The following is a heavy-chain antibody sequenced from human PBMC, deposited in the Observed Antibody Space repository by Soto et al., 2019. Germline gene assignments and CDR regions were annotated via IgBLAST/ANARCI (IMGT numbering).Heavy chain of an antibody. V-gene: IGHV3-33*01. J-gene: IGHJ4*02. CDR2: IRFDGTDE. CDR3: ARYGIGGTAFRGFLDY. Sequence: QVPLVESGGGVAQPGRSLRLSCAASKSIFTGYGMHWLRQTPSKGLQWVAVIRFDGTDEHYADSVKGRFTISRDNFHKMFYLPLISLSVEDRALYYCARYGIGGTAFRGFLDYWGQGALVTASS. D-gene: IGHD3-16*01. CDR1: KSIFTGYG.